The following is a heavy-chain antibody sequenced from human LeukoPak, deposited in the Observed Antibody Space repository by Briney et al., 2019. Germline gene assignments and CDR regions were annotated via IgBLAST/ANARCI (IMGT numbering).Heavy chain of an antibody. V-gene: IGHV1-69*04. D-gene: IGHD6-6*01. CDR1: GGTFSSYT. Sequence: SVKVSCKASGGTFSSYTISWVRQAPGQELEWMGRIIPILGIANYAQKFQGRVTITADKSTSTAYMELSSLRSEDTAVYYCARDIGIAARTTRVDYWGQGTLVTVSS. J-gene: IGHJ4*02. CDR2: IIPILGIA. CDR3: ARDIGIAARTTRVDY.